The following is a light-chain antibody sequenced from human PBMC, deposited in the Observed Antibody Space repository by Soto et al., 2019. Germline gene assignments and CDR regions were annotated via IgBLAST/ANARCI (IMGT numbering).Light chain of an antibody. Sequence: EIVLTQSPATLSLSPWERATLSCRASQSVSSYLAWYQQKPGQAPRLLIYGASTRATGIPARFSGSASGTEFTLSISRLQSEDYTVYYCQQYNKWPLTFGQGTKVDIK. CDR2: GAS. CDR3: QQYNKWPLT. V-gene: IGKV3-15*01. J-gene: IGKJ1*01. CDR1: QSVSSY.